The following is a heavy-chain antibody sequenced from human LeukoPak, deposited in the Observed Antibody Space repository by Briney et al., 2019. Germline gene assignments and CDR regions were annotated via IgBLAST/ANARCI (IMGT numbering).Heavy chain of an antibody. D-gene: IGHD5-12*01. Sequence: PSETLSLTCTVSGGSISSGGYYWSWIRQHPGKGLEWIGYIYYSGSTYYNPSLKSRVIISVDTSKNQFSLKLSSVTAADTAVYYCARDGKGGYGLFDYWGQGTLVTVSS. J-gene: IGHJ4*02. CDR1: GGSISSGGYY. CDR2: IYYSGST. V-gene: IGHV4-31*03. CDR3: ARDGKGGYGLFDY.